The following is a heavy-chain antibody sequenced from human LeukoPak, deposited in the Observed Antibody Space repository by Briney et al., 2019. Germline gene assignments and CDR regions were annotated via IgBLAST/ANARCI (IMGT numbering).Heavy chain of an antibody. CDR1: GFTFSSYA. CDR3: ARGYQLLYSGLAYYFDH. Sequence: GGSLRLSCAASGFTFSSYAMHWVRQAPGKGLEWVAVISYDGSNKYYADSVKGRFTISRDNSKNTLYLQMNSLRAEDTAVYYCARGYQLLYSGLAYYFDHWGQGTLVTVSS. J-gene: IGHJ4*02. D-gene: IGHD2-2*02. V-gene: IGHV3-30-3*01. CDR2: ISYDGSNK.